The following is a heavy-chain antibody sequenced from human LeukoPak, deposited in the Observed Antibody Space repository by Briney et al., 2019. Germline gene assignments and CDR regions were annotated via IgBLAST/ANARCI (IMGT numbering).Heavy chain of an antibody. Sequence: SGGSLRLSCAASGFTFNSHAMTWVRQAPGKGLEWVSSISGSGGSSFYAESVKGRFAISRDNSKHTLYLQLNSLRADDTATYYCAKCLTWRGGQLAVPGSDAFDVWGQGAMVTVSS. V-gene: IGHV3-23*01. CDR3: AKCLTWRGGQLAVPGSDAFDV. J-gene: IGHJ3*01. D-gene: IGHD2-2*01. CDR2: ISGSGGSS. CDR1: GFTFNSHA.